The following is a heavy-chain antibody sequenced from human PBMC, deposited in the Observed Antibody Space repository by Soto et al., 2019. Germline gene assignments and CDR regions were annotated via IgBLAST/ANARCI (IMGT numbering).Heavy chain of an antibody. D-gene: IGHD2-2*03. CDR3: AKEGGHCSSTSCYGRVYY. CDR2: ISGSGGST. J-gene: IGHJ4*02. CDR1: GFTFSSYA. Sequence: EVQLLESGGGLVQPGGSLRLSCAASGFTFSSYAMSWVRQAPGKGLEWVSAISGSGGSTYYADSVKGRFTISRDNSKNTLYLQMNSQRAEDTAVYYCAKEGGHCSSTSCYGRVYYWGQGTLVTVSS. V-gene: IGHV3-23*01.